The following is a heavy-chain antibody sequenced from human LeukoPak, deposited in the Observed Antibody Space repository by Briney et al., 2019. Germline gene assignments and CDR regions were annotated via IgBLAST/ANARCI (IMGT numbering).Heavy chain of an antibody. J-gene: IGHJ5*02. CDR1: GFTFSSYA. Sequence: HPGGSLRLSCAASGFTFSSYAMSWVRQAPGKGLEWVSAISGSGGSTYYADSVKGRFTISRDNSKNTLYLQMNSLRAEDTAVYYCAKVGSGYVRGIAVTWGQGTLVTVSS. CDR3: AKVGSGYVRGIAVT. D-gene: IGHD6-19*01. V-gene: IGHV3-23*01. CDR2: ISGSGGST.